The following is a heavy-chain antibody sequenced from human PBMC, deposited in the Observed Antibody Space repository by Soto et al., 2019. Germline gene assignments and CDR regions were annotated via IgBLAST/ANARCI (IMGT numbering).Heavy chain of an antibody. CDR1: EFSFSDYW. J-gene: IGHJ4*02. CDR3: TKANRYCSGANCFTFDY. V-gene: IGHV3-7*05. CDR2: LDQGGGEK. Sequence: GGSLRLSCAASEFSFSDYWMAWVRQAPGKGLEWVANLDQGGGEKHYGDSVKGRFTISRDNAKNTLSLQMNSLRAEDTAVYYCTKANRYCSGANCFTFDYWGLGTLVTVSS. D-gene: IGHD2-15*01.